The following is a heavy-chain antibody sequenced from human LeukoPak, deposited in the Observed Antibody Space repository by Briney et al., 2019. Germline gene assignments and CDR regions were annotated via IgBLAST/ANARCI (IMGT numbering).Heavy chain of an antibody. V-gene: IGHV3-74*01. J-gene: IGHJ5*02. Sequence: GGSLRLSSAASGFTFSTYWMHWVRQAPGKGLVWVSRINSDGTSTNYADSVKGRFTISRDNAKNTLYLQMNSPRAEDTAVYYCARGSRSDIVVVPAAIPFDWFDPWGQGTLVTVSS. D-gene: IGHD2-2*02. CDR3: ARGSRSDIVVVPAAIPFDWFDP. CDR1: GFTFSTYW. CDR2: INSDGTST.